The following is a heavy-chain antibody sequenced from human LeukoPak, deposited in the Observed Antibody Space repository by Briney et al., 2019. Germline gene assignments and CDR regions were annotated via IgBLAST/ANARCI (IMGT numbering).Heavy chain of an antibody. J-gene: IGHJ4*02. V-gene: IGHV1-46*01. CDR2: INPIVGTT. D-gene: IGHD1-1*01. CDR3: ARRAQVERRHSQFDC. CDR1: GNTVTSYY. Sequence: ASVKVSCKASGNTVTSYYMFWVRQAPGQGLEWMGIINPIVGTTIYAQKFQRRISMTRYMSTSTVYMELRSLRSEEPAVYYCARRAQVERRHSQFDCWSQGTLVTVSS.